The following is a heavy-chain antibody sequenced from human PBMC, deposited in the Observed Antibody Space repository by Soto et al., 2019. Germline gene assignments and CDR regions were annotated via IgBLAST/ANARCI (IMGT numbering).Heavy chain of an antibody. CDR3: ARWGGTMVRGLNWFDP. CDR1: GYTFTSYG. J-gene: IGHJ5*02. D-gene: IGHD3-10*01. CDR2: ISAYNGNT. Sequence: ASVKVSCKASGYTFTSYGISWVRQAPGQGLEWMGWISAYNGNTNYAQKLQGRVTMTTDTSTSTAYMELRSLRSDDTAVYYCARWGGTMVRGLNWFDPWGQGTLVTVSS. V-gene: IGHV1-18*04.